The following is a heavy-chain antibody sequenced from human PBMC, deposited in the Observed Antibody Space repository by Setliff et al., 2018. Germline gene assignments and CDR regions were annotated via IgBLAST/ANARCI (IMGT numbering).Heavy chain of an antibody. V-gene: IGHV1-18*01. CDR2: INPNSGGT. CDR1: GDTLSSYG. Sequence: ASVKVSCKASGDTLSSYGISWVRQAPGQGLEWMGRINPNSGGTNYAQKLQGRVTMTTDTSTSTAYMELRSLRSDDTAVYYCAKDRVEVVVAAPQARFDPWGQGTLVTVSS. D-gene: IGHD2-15*01. J-gene: IGHJ5*02. CDR3: AKDRVEVVVAAPQARFDP.